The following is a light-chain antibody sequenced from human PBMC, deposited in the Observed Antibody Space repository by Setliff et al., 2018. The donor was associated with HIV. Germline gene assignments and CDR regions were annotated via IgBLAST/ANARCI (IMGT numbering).Light chain of an antibody. V-gene: IGLV2-14*02. CDR1: SSDVGSYDL. CDR2: EVS. CDR3: SSGTSSSTPYV. J-gene: IGLJ1*01. Sequence: QSALTQPASVSGSPGQPITISCTGTSSDVGSYDLVSWYQQHPGEALKLMIYEVSSRPSGVPDRFSGSKSGNTASLTISGLQAEDEADYYCSSGTSSSTPYVFGTGTKVTVL.